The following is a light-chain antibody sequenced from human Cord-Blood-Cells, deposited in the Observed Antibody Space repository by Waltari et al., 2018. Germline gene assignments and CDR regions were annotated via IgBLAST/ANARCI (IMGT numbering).Light chain of an antibody. V-gene: IGLV2-14*01. J-gene: IGLJ2*01. Sequence: QSALTQPASVSGSPGQSITISCTGTSSDVGGSNYVSWYQQHPGKAPKLMLYDVSKRPSGVSNRFSGSKSGNTASLTISGLQAEDEADYYCSSYTSSSTVVFGGGTKLTVL. CDR2: DVS. CDR3: SSYTSSSTVV. CDR1: SSDVGGSNY.